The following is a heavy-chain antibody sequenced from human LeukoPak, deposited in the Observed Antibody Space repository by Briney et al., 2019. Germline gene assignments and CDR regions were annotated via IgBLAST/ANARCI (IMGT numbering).Heavy chain of an antibody. V-gene: IGHV3-30*04. CDR1: GFTFSTYA. CDR3: ARGQRLRQVNDAFDI. Sequence: GGSLRLSCAASGFTFSTYAIHWVRQAPGKGLEWVAVISYDGSNKYYADSVKGRFTISRDNSKNTLYLQMNSLRAEDTAVYYCARGQRLRQVNDAFDIWGQGTMVTVSS. J-gene: IGHJ3*02. D-gene: IGHD5-18*01. CDR2: ISYDGSNK.